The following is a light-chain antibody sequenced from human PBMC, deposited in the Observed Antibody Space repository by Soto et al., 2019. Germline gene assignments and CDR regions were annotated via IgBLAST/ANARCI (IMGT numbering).Light chain of an antibody. V-gene: IGLV7-43*01. CDR1: TGAVTSDYF. CDR3: LLYYGGAQAV. Sequence: QTVVTQDPSLTVTPGGTVTLTCAATTGAVTSDYFPNWFQQKPGQAPRALIFGTSNRHSWTPARFSASLLGGKAALTLSGVQPEDDAEYYCLLYYGGAQAVFGGGTQLTVL. J-gene: IGLJ7*01. CDR2: GTS.